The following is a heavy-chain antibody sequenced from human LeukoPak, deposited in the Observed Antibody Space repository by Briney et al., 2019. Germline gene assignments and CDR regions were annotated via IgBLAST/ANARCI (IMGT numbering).Heavy chain of an antibody. D-gene: IGHD6-19*01. CDR2: INYSGSA. J-gene: IGHJ5*02. V-gene: IGHV4-34*01. Sequence: SETLSLTCAVYGGSFSGYYWSWIRQPPGKGLEWIGEINYSGSANYNPSLKSRVTLSIDTSKNQFSLILSSVTAADTAVYYCARSAGYSSAWGQGTRVTVSS. CDR1: GGSFSGYY. CDR3: ARSAGYSSA.